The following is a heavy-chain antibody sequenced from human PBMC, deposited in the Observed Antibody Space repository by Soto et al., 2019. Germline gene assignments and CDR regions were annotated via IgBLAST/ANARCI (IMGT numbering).Heavy chain of an antibody. D-gene: IGHD1-1*01. CDR3: ARGISVEYFDY. CDR2: IYYSGST. CDR1: GGSISSYY. V-gene: IGHV4-59*01. J-gene: IGHJ4*02. Sequence: SXTLSLTCTVSGGSISSYYWSWIRQPPGKGLEWIGYIYYSGSTNYNPSLKSRVTISVDTSKNQFSLKLSSVTAADTAVYYCARGISVEYFDYWGQGTLVTVSS.